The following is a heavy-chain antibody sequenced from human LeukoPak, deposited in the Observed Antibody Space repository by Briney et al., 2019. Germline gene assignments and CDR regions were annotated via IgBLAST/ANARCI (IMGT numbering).Heavy chain of an antibody. CDR2: INHSGST. Sequence: PSETMSLTCAVYGGSFSGYYWSWIRQPPGKGLEWIGEINHSGSTNYHPSLKSRVTISVDTSKNQFSLKLSSVTAADTAVYYCARGISFDYWGQGTLVTVSS. J-gene: IGHJ4*02. V-gene: IGHV4-34*01. D-gene: IGHD2/OR15-2a*01. CDR1: GGSFSGYY. CDR3: ARGISFDY.